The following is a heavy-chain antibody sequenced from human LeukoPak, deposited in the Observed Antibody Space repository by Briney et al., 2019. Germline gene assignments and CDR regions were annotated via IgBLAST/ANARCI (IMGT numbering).Heavy chain of an antibody. D-gene: IGHD6-19*01. J-gene: IGHJ4*02. CDR2: INAGNGNT. CDR3: ARGSSGWSPPFDY. V-gene: IGHV1-3*01. CDR1: GGTFSSYA. Sequence: GASVKVSCKASGGTFSSYAISWVRQAPGQRLEWMGWINAGNGNTKYSQKFQGRVTITRDTSASTAYMELSSLRSEDTAVYYCARGSSGWSPPFDYWGQGTLVTVSS.